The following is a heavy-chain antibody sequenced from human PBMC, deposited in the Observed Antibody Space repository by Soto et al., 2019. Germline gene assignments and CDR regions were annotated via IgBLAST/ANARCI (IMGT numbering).Heavy chain of an antibody. CDR1: GFTFSSHG. CDR2: ISGSGYTT. D-gene: IGHD3-10*01. Sequence: GGSLRLSCAASGFTFSSHGMSWVRQAPGQGLEWVSGISGSGYTTFYADSVKGRLTISRDNSNNALYLQAISLRAEDTGKYYCAKVMDYYGSGRSLDAFDIWGQGTMVTVSS. J-gene: IGHJ3*02. CDR3: AKVMDYYGSGRSLDAFDI. V-gene: IGHV3-23*01.